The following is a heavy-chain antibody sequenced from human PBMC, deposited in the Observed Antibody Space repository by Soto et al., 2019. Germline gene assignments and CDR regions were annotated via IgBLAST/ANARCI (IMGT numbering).Heavy chain of an antibody. CDR3: VGYYDIVTGPIMVD. CDR1: GGSISSGGYY. J-gene: IGHJ4*02. D-gene: IGHD3-9*01. Sequence: QVQLQESGPGLVKPSQTLSLTCTVSGGSISSGGYYWSWIRQHPGKGLEWIGYIYYSGSTYYNPSLKSRVTXXVXTXXSQFALKLSSVTAEDTAVYYCVGYYDIVTGPIMVDWGQGTLVTVSS. V-gene: IGHV4-31*03. CDR2: IYYSGST.